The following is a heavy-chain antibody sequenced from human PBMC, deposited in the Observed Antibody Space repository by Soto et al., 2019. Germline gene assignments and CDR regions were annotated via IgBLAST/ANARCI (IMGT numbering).Heavy chain of an antibody. V-gene: IGHV6-1*01. J-gene: IGHJ4*01. CDR2: TYYRSKWYY. D-gene: IGHD1-26*01. CDR1: GDSVSSNSAG. CDR3: ARGEQYSGRIFDY. Sequence: QVQLQQSGPGLVKPSQTLSLTCAITGDSVSSNSAGWSWVRQSPSRGLEWLGRTYYRSKWYYEYAVSGRGRITINPDTSKSQSSLQLNSVTPEDTAVYFCARGEQYSGRIFDYWGQGTLVTVSS.